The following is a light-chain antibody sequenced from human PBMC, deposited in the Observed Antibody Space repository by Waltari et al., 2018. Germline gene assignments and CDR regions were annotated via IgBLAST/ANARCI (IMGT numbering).Light chain of an antibody. V-gene: IGKV1-5*03. Sequence: CGSSQSISIGWAWDMQKPGKAHKVLIYKEVTVESGVPSRLSGSGSGTEFTLTISSLQRNDFSTYYCQQYRNLWTFGQGTKVEIK. CDR3: QQYRNLWT. J-gene: IGKJ1*01. CDR2: KEV. CDR1: QSISIG.